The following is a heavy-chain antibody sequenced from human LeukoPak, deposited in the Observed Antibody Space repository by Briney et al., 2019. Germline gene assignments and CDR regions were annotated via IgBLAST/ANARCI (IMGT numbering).Heavy chain of an antibody. J-gene: IGHJ4*02. CDR2: ISSSGSIR. CDR3: AKVKEQWLVRWLYFDY. V-gene: IGHV3-48*01. D-gene: IGHD6-19*01. Sequence: PGGSLRLSCTDSGFTFSTYGMNWVRQAPGKGLEWVSYISSSGSIRYYADSVKGRFAISRDNAKNTLYLQMNSLRAEDTAVYYCAKVKEQWLVRWLYFDYWGQGTLVTVSS. CDR1: GFTFSTYG.